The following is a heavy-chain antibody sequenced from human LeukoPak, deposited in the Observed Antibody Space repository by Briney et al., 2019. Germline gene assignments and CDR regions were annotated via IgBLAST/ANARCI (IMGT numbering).Heavy chain of an antibody. CDR2: MNPNSGGT. D-gene: IGHD1-26*01. CDR3: AKDLVVGALDY. CDR1: GYTFTSYY. Sequence: ASVKVSCKASGYTFTSYYMHWVRQATGQGLEWMGWMNPNSGGTNYAQKFQGRVTMTRDTSISTAYMELSRLRADDTAVYYCAKDLVVGALDYWGQGTLVTVSS. J-gene: IGHJ4*02. V-gene: IGHV1-2*02.